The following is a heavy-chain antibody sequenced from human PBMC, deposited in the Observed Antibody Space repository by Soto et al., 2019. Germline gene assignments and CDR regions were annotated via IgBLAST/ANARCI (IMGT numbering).Heavy chain of an antibody. D-gene: IGHD6-19*01. J-gene: IGHJ4*02. CDR2: ISSSSSYI. CDR1: GFTFSSYS. V-gene: IGHV3-21*01. CDR3: ARLKSVAAPFDY. Sequence: VGSLRLSCAASGFTFSSYSMNWVRQAPGKGLEWVSSISSSSSYIYYADSVKGRLTISRDNAKNSLYLQMNSLRAEDTAVYYCARLKSVAAPFDYWGPGTLVTVSS.